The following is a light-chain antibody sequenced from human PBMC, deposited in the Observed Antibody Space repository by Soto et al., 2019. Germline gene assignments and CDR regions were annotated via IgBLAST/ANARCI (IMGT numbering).Light chain of an antibody. Sequence: EVVLTQSPDTLSLSPGERATLSCMASQSVSNSYLALYQQKPGQAPRLLIYGASGRATDIPDRFSDSGSGTDFTLSISRLEPEDIALYYGHQYGRSPWTFGQGTKVEIK. V-gene: IGKV3-20*01. CDR3: HQYGRSPWT. CDR1: QSVSNSY. J-gene: IGKJ1*01. CDR2: GAS.